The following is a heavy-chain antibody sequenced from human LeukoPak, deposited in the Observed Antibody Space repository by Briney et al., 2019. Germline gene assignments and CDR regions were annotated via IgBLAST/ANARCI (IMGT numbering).Heavy chain of an antibody. Sequence: GGSLRLSCAASVFSFSSYSINWVRQAPGKGLWWVSYISGDGNAKHYTDSVRGRFTISRDNAKNALYLQMNSLRAADTYVYFCARDYVYAFDYWGQGTLVTVSS. CDR1: VFSFSSYS. CDR3: ARDYVYAFDY. V-gene: IGHV3-48*01. J-gene: IGHJ4*02. CDR2: ISGDGNAK. D-gene: IGHD2/OR15-2a*01.